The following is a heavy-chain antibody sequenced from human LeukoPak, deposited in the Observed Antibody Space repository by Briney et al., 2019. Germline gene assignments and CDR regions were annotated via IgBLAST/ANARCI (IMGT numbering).Heavy chain of an antibody. V-gene: IGHV4-59*01. CDR2: IYYSGST. CDR3: ARDLAAAAGHDAFDI. D-gene: IGHD6-13*01. J-gene: IGHJ3*02. Sequence: SETLSLTCTVSGGSISSYYWSWIRQPPGKGLEWIGYIYYSGSTNYNPSLKNRVTISVDTSKNQFSLKLSSVTAADTAVYYCARDLAAAAGHDAFDIWGQGTMVTVSS. CDR1: GGSISSYY.